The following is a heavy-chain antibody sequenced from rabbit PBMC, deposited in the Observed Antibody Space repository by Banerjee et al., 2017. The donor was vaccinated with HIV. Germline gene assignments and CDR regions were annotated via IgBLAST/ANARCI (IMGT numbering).Heavy chain of an antibody. CDR2: IYAGSSGST. CDR1: GFDFSNNA. CDR3: ARDAASSNYRRFNL. Sequence: QEQLVESGGGLVQPEGSLTLTCIPSGFDFSNNAMCWVRQAPGKGLEWIACIYAGSSGSTYSASWVNGRFTISKPSSTTVTLQMTSLTAADTATYFCARDAASSNYRRFNLWGQGTLVTVS. J-gene: IGHJ4*01. D-gene: IGHD8-1*01. V-gene: IGHV1S45*01.